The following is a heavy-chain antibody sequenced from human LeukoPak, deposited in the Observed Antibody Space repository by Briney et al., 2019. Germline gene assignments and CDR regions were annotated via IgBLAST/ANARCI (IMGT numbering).Heavy chain of an antibody. CDR1: GFSFSDYN. D-gene: IGHD5-12*01. Sequence: GGSLRLSCAASGFSFSDYNMHWVRQAPGKGLEWMAVISYNGINEYYADSVKGRFTISRDNAKNSLYLQMNSLRAEDTAVYYCARTLYSGYDFENWFDPWGQGTLVTVSS. CDR3: ARTLYSGYDFENWFDP. J-gene: IGHJ5*02. V-gene: IGHV3-30*03. CDR2: ISYNGINE.